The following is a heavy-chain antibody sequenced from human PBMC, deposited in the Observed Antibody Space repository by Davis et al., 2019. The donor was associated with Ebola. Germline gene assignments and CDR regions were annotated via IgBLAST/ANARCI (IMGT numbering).Heavy chain of an antibody. CDR3: AREGDHYGSESHRDGFDI. Sequence: GESLKISCAASGFTFRRYGMSWVRQAPGKGLEWVSSMTYSGSRTFLADSVQGRFTVSRDYFKDTLYLQMNSLRVEDTAVYYCAREGDHYGSESHRDGFDIWGRGTMVAVSS. CDR2: MTYSGSRT. CDR1: GFTFRRYG. J-gene: IGHJ3*02. D-gene: IGHD3-10*01. V-gene: IGHV3-23*01.